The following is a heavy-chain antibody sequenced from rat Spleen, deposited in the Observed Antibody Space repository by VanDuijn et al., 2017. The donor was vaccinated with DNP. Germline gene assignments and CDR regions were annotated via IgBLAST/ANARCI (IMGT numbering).Heavy chain of an antibody. J-gene: IGHJ2*01. Sequence: EVQLVETGGGLVQPGRSLKLSCVASGFTFSGYWMYWIRQAPGKGLEWVASIDIKTHNYATLYADSVEERFTISRDDSQSMVYLQMNNLKTEDTALYYCTGFDYWGQGVMVTVSS. CDR3: TGFDY. CDR1: GFTFSGYW. V-gene: IGHV10-4*01. CDR2: IDIKTHNYAT.